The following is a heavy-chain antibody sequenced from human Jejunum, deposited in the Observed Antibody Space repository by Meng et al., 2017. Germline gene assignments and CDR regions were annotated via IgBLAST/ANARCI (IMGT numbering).Heavy chain of an antibody. D-gene: IGHD2-2*01. J-gene: IGHJ4*02. CDR3: ARGELLWDY. V-gene: IGHV4-30-4*01. Sequence: QVRLQQSGPGLGNPSQSLSLPFIVSGESIISGEYFWSLIRQPPGKGLWWIWYMDYRGSTFYNPSLKSRVTISVDTSKKQFSLKLSSVTAAETAVYFCARGELLWDYWGQGTLVTVSS. CDR1: GESIISGEYF. CDR2: MDYRGST.